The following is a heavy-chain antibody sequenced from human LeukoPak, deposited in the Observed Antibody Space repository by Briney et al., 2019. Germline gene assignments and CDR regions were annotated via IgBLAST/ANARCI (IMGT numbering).Heavy chain of an antibody. J-gene: IGHJ6*03. Sequence: SETLSLTCAVSGGSFSGYYWSWIRQPPGKGLGWIGEINHSGSTNYNPSLKSRVTISVDTSKNQFSLKLSSVTAADTAVYYCARGGSGSMNPDYYYYMDVWGKGTTVTVSS. CDR3: ARGGSGSMNPDYYYYMDV. CDR1: GGSFSGYY. V-gene: IGHV4-34*01. D-gene: IGHD3-22*01. CDR2: INHSGST.